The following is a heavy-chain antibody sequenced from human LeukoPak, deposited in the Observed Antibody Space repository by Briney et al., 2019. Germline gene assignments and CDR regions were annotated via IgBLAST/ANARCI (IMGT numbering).Heavy chain of an antibody. CDR3: ARDGVSFESGDYVSGFDY. CDR2: IYYSGST. Sequence: KPSETLSLTCAVYGGSFSGYYRSWIRQPPGKGLEWIGYIYYSGSTNYNPSLKSRVTISVDTSKNQFSLKLSSVTAADTAVYYCARDGVSFESGDYVSGFDYWGQGTLVTVSS. D-gene: IGHD4-17*01. J-gene: IGHJ4*02. CDR1: GGSFSGYY. V-gene: IGHV4-59*01.